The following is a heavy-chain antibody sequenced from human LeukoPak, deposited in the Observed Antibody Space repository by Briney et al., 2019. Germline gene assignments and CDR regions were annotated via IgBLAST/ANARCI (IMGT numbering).Heavy chain of an antibody. CDR2: INHSGST. V-gene: IGHV4-34*01. CDR1: GGSFSGYY. CDR3: ARQSSTGLAY. Sequence: SETLSLTCAVYGGSFSGYYWSWIRQPPGKGLEWIGEINHSGSTNYNPSLKSRVTISVDTSKNQFSLKMSSVTAADTAVYYCARQSSTGLAYCGQGTLRTVSS. D-gene: IGHD1-1*01. J-gene: IGHJ4*02.